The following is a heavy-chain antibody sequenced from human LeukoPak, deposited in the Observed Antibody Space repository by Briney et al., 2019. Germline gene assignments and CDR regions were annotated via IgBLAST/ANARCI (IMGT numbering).Heavy chain of an antibody. CDR1: GGSISSGGYS. D-gene: IGHD3-3*01. J-gene: IGHJ5*02. V-gene: IGHV4-30-2*03. CDR3: ARIVWVSDFWSGYYLNWFDP. CDR2: MFHTGST. Sequence: SETLSLTCAVSGGSISSGGYSWSWIRQPPGKGLEWIGFMFHTGSTHYSPSLESRVTISVDTSKNQFSLKLSSVTAADTAVYYCARIVWVSDFWSGYYLNWFDPWGQGTLVTVSS.